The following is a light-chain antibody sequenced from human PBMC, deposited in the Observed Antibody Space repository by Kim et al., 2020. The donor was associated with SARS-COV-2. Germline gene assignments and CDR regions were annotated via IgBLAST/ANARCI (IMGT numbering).Light chain of an antibody. CDR1: SDSITTNY. Sequence: FMLTQPHSVSGSPGKTVTISCTRSSDSITTNYVQWYQQRPGSAPTTVIYEDNRRPSGVPDRFSGSIDSSSNSASLIISGLKTEDEADYYCQSYDSTDYVFGTGTKVTVL. J-gene: IGLJ1*01. CDR3: QSYDSTDYV. V-gene: IGLV6-57*03. CDR2: EDN.